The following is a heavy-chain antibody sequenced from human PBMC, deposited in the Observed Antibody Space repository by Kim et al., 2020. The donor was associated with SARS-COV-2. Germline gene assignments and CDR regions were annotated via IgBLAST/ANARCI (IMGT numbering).Heavy chain of an antibody. CDR2: INEDGSDT. CDR3: ARDQFRFLGD. CDR1: GFTISNSW. V-gene: IGHV3-7*01. D-gene: IGHD3-16*01. J-gene: IGHJ1*01. Sequence: GGSLRLSCVASGFTISNSWMSWVRQGPGKGLEWVAIINEDGSDTYYLDSAKGRFIISRDNAKNKLYLQMNSLRAEEPAVFYCARDQFRFLGDWGLGTLV.